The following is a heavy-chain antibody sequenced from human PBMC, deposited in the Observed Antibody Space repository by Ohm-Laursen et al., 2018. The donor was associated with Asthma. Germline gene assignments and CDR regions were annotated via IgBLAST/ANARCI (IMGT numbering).Heavy chain of an antibody. CDR1: GFTFSSYG. J-gene: IGHJ6*02. V-gene: IGHV3-30*18. Sequence: RSLRLSCAASGFTFSSYGMHWVRQAPGKGLEWVAVISYDGRNKYYADSVKGRFTISRDNSKNTLYLQMNSLRAEDTAVYYCAKAICSGGSCYSIPYYYYGMDVWGQGTTVTVSS. CDR3: AKAICSGGSCYSIPYYYYGMDV. CDR2: ISYDGRNK. D-gene: IGHD2-15*01.